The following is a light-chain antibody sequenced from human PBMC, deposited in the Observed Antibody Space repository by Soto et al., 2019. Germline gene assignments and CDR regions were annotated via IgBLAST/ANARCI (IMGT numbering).Light chain of an antibody. CDR1: NSDVGLYDF. CDR2: EVS. CDR3: ISYTSDDVRYV. V-gene: IGLV2-14*01. J-gene: IGLJ1*01. Sequence: QSVLTQPASVSGTPGQSITISCTGSNSDVGLYDFVSWYQHHPGRAPKLIVSEVSHRPSGISNRFSGSKSGNTASLTTSGLQSADDPDYYCISYTSDDVRYVFGPGTKLTVL.